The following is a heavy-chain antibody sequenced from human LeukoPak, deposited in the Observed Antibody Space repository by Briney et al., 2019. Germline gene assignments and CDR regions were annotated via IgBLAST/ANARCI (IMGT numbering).Heavy chain of an antibody. CDR3: AVMHRYYDGSGYWVQ. Sequence: GGSLRLSCAASGFTFGSYAMSWVRQAPGKGLEWVSGISTSGGTTSYAESVKGRFTVSRDNPRNTLYVEMNSLRDEDTAVYYCAVMHRYYDGSGYWVQWGQGTLVTVSS. J-gene: IGHJ4*02. CDR2: ISTSGGTT. D-gene: IGHD3-22*01. V-gene: IGHV3-23*01. CDR1: GFTFGSYA.